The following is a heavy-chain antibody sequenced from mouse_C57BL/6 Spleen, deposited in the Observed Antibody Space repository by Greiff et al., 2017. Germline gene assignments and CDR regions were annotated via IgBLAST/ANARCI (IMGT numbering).Heavy chain of an antibody. CDR1: GYTFTSYW. J-gene: IGHJ2*01. Sequence: VQLQQPGAELVKPGASVKLSCKASGYTFTSYWMQWVKQRPGQGLEWIGAIDPSDSYTKYTQKVKGKATLTVDTSSSTAYMQLSSLTSEDSAVYYCARSSSGYPLDYWGQGTTLTVSS. CDR2: IDPSDSYT. V-gene: IGHV1-50*01. D-gene: IGHD3-2*02. CDR3: ARSSSGYPLDY.